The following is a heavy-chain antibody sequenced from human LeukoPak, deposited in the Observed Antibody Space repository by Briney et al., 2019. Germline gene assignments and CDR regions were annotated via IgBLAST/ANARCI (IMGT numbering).Heavy chain of an antibody. J-gene: IGHJ4*02. CDR3: ARGDSGVVINHPYYFDY. Sequence: GGSLRLSCAASGFTFSSYEMNWVRQAPGKGLEWVSYISSSGSTIYYADSVKGRFTISRDNAKNSLYLQMNSLRAEDTAVYYCARGDSGVVINHPYYFDYWGQGTLVTVSS. CDR2: ISSSGSTI. D-gene: IGHD3-3*01. V-gene: IGHV3-48*03. CDR1: GFTFSSYE.